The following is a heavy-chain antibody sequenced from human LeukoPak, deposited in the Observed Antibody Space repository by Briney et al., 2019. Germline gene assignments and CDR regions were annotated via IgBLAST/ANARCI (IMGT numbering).Heavy chain of an antibody. J-gene: IGHJ4*02. CDR3: DRELLLYDSPGYYL. V-gene: IGHV3-48*03. D-gene: IGHD3-22*01. CDR1: GYTFSSYE. CDR2: MSSNGGNK. Sequence: GGSVRLSCKASGYTFSSYEMNWVRQAPGKGLEWVAWMSSNGGNKDYAETVKGRVTISRDNAKSTVYMQMNSLRAEDTAVYYCDRELLLYDSPGYYLWGQVPLVPLSS.